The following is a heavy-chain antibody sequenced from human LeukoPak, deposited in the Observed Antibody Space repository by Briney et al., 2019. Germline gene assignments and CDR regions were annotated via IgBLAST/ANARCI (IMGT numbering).Heavy chain of an antibody. V-gene: IGHV3-64D*06. D-gene: IGHD3-10*01. CDR3: VKGSYSNYGMDV. Sequence: GGSLRLSCSASGFTFSGYAMHWVRQAPGKGLEYVSAISSNGGSTYYADSVKGRFTISRDNSKNTLYLQMSSLRAEDTAVYYCVKGSYSNYGMDVWGQGTTVTVSS. J-gene: IGHJ6*02. CDR2: ISSNGGST. CDR1: GFTFSGYA.